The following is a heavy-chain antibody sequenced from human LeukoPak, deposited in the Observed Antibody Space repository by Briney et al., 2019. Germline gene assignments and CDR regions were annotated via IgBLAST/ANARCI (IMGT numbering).Heavy chain of an antibody. CDR1: GFPFSKYG. CDR2: IWYDGSEK. Sequence: GRSLRLSCAASGFPFSKYGMHWVRQAPGKGLEWVAVIWYDGSEKYYADSVKGRFTISRDNSKNTLYLQMNSLRAEDTAVYYCAKFGYSGYRYAYDIWGQGTVVTVSS. D-gene: IGHD5-12*01. V-gene: IGHV3-33*03. J-gene: IGHJ3*02. CDR3: AKFGYSGYRYAYDI.